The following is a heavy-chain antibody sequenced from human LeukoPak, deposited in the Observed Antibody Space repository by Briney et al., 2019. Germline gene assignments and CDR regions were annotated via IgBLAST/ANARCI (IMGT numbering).Heavy chain of an antibody. J-gene: IGHJ4*02. D-gene: IGHD3-10*01. Sequence: ASVKVSCKASGYTFTNYTMHWVRQAPGQRLEWMGWINAGNGNTKYSQKFQGRVTITRDTSASTAYMELSSLRSEDTAVYYCARDPNELLLWFGVGPFDYWGQGTLVTVSS. CDR2: INAGNGNT. CDR3: ARDPNELLLWFGVGPFDY. CDR1: GYTFTNYT. V-gene: IGHV1-3*01.